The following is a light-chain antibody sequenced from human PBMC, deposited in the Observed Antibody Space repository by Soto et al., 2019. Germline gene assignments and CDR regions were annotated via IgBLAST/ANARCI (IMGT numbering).Light chain of an antibody. CDR2: WAS. J-gene: IGKJ1*01. CDR1: QGISNY. CDR3: QQYYTNSWS. Sequence: DIQMTQSPSSLSASVGDRVTITCRASQGISNYLAWYQHKPGQPPKMLIYWASIRESGVPDRFSGSGSGTDFTLTIRSLQPEDVAVYYCQQYYTNSWSFGQGTKVDIK. V-gene: IGKV1-27*01.